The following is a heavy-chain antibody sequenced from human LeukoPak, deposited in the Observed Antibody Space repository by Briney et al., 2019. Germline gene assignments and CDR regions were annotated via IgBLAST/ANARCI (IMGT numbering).Heavy chain of an antibody. CDR2: ICSSSSYI. CDR3: ARDSDWDDAFDI. CDR1: GFTFSSYS. J-gene: IGHJ3*02. D-gene: IGHD3-9*01. V-gene: IGHV3-21*01. Sequence: GGSLRLSCAASGFTFSSYSMNWVRQAPGKGLEWVSSICSSSSYIYYADSVKGRFTISRDNAKNSLYLQMNSLRAEDTAVYYCARDSDWDDAFDIWGQGTMVTVSS.